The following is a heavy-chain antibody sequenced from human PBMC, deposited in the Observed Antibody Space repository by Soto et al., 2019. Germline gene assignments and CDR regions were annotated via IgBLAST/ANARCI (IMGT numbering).Heavy chain of an antibody. CDR1: GGSVSRGSYY. V-gene: IGHV4-61*01. CDR2: IYYSGST. J-gene: IGHJ4*02. Sequence: SDTLSLTCTVSGGSVSRGSYYWSWIRQPPGKGLEWIGYIYYSGSTNYNPSLKSRVTISVDTSKNQSSLKLSSVTAAETAVYYCARTMVGARAGYFDYWGRGTLVTVSS. D-gene: IGHD1-26*01. CDR3: ARTMVGARAGYFDY.